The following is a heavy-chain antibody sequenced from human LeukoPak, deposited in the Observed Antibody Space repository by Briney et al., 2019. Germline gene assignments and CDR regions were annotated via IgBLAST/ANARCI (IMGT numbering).Heavy chain of an antibody. CDR1: GGSFSGYY. Sequence: SETLSLTCAVYGGSFSGYYWSWIRQPPGKGLEWIGEINHSGSTNYNPSLKSRVTISVDTSKNQFSLRLSSVTAADTAVYYCAREQWLVRGYFDYWGQGTLVTVSS. D-gene: IGHD6-19*01. J-gene: IGHJ4*02. CDR2: INHSGST. CDR3: AREQWLVRGYFDY. V-gene: IGHV4-34*01.